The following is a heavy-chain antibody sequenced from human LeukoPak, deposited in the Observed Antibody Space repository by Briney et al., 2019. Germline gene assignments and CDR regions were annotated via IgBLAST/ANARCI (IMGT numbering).Heavy chain of an antibody. D-gene: IGHD3-22*01. V-gene: IGHV1-3*01. J-gene: IGHJ4*02. CDR3: ASSSMIVVALGY. Sequence: ASVKVSCKASGYTFTSYAMHWVRQAPGQRLEWMGWINAGNGNTKYSQKFQGRVTITRDTSASTAYMELSSLRSEDTAVYYCASSSMIVVALGYWGQGTLVIVSS. CDR1: GYTFTSYA. CDR2: INAGNGNT.